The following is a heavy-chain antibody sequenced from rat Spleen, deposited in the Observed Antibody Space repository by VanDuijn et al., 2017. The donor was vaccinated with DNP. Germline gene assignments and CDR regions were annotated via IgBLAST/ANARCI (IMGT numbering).Heavy chain of an antibody. J-gene: IGHJ4*01. CDR1: GFTFSRFP. D-gene: IGHD1-1*01. Sequence: EVQLVESGGGLVQPGRSLKLSCAASGFTFSRFPMAWVRQIPTKGLEWVAYISYDGGSTSYGDSVKGRFTISRDNAKSTLYLQMDSLRSEDTATYYCARRRDYSYAMDAWGQGTSVTVSS. CDR3: ARRRDYSYAMDA. CDR2: ISYDGGST. V-gene: IGHV5-7*01.